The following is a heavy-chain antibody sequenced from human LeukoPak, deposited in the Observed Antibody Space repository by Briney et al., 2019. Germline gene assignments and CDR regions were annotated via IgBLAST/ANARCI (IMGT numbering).Heavy chain of an antibody. CDR1: GFTVSTNY. D-gene: IGHD2-15*01. CDR2: IYSGGST. Sequence: GGSLRLSCAASGFTVSTNYMSWVRQAPGKGLEWVSLIYSGGSTHSADSVKGRFTISRDNTEKTLFLQMNSLSAEDSAVYYCAVVVAASLSFDYWGQGTLVTVSS. V-gene: IGHV3-66*01. J-gene: IGHJ4*02. CDR3: AVVVAASLSFDY.